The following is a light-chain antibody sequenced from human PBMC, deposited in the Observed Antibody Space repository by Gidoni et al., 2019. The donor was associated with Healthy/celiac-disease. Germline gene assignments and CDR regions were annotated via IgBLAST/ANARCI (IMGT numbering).Light chain of an antibody. CDR1: ALPKQY. CDR3: QSADSSGTRWV. Sequence: SYELTQPPPGSVSPGQTARITCSGDALPKQYAYWYQQKPGQAPVLVIYKDSERPSGIPERFSGSSSGTTVTLTISGVQAEDEADYYCQSADSSGTRWVFGGGTKLTVL. J-gene: IGLJ3*02. CDR2: KDS. V-gene: IGLV3-25*03.